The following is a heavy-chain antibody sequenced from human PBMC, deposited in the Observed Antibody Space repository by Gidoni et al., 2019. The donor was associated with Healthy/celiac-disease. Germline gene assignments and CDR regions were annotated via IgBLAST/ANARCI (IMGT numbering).Heavy chain of an antibody. J-gene: IGHJ4*02. V-gene: IGHV4-59*01. D-gene: IGHD3-22*01. CDR3: ARSYQYYYDRRFDY. Sequence: QVQLQESGPGLVKPSETLSLTCPVSGGSISSYYWSWIRQPPGKGLEWIGDIYYSGSTNYNPALKSRVTISVDTSKNQFSLKLSSVTAADTAVYYCARSYQYYYDRRFDYWGQGTLVTVSS. CDR2: IYYSGST. CDR1: GGSISSYY.